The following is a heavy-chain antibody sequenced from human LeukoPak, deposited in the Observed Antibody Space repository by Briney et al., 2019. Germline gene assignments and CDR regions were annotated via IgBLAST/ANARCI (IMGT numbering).Heavy chain of an antibody. Sequence: PSETLSLTCTVSGGSISSGSYYWSWIRQPAGKGLEWFGRIYTSGSTNYNPSLKSRVTISVDTSKNQFSLKLSSVTAADTAVYYCARGLIAAAGSHAFDIWGQGTMVTVSS. V-gene: IGHV4-61*02. CDR3: ARGLIAAAGSHAFDI. D-gene: IGHD6-13*01. CDR2: IYTSGST. J-gene: IGHJ3*02. CDR1: GGSISSGSYY.